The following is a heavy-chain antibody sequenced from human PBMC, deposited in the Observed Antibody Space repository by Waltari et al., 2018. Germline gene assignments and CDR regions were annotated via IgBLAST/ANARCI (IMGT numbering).Heavy chain of an antibody. CDR1: GFTFSSYE. V-gene: IGHV3-48*03. Sequence: EVQLVESGGGLVQPGGSLRLSCAASGFTFSSYEMNWVRQAPGKGLAWVSYISSSGSTIYYADSVKGRFTISRDNAKNSLYLQMNSLRAEDTAVYYCARVWGSYRNFDYWGQGTLVTVSS. CDR2: ISSSGSTI. J-gene: IGHJ4*02. D-gene: IGHD1-26*01. CDR3: ARVWGSYRNFDY.